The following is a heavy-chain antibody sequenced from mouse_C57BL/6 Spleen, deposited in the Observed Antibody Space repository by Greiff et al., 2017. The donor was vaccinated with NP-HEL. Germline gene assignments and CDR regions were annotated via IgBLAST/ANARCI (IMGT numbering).Heavy chain of an antibody. V-gene: IGHV2-2*01. Sequence: QVQLQQSGPGLVQPSQSLSITCTVSGFSLTSYGVHWVRQSPGKGLEWLGVIWSGGSTDSNAAFISRLSISKDNSKSQVFLKMNSLQADDTAIYYCAGDYYGYWYFDVWGTGTTVTVSS. CDR1: GFSLTSYG. D-gene: IGHD1-1*01. CDR2: IWSGGST. J-gene: IGHJ1*03. CDR3: AGDYYGYWYFDV.